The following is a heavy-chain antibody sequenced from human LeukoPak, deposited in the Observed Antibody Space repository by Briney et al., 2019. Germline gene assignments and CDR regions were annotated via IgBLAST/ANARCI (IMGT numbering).Heavy chain of an antibody. CDR3: ARARGSPNWFDP. CDR1: GFTFSSYA. Sequence: GGSLSLSCAASGFTFSSYAMSWVRQAPGKGLEWVSAISGSGGSTYYADSVKGRFTISRDNSKNTLYLQMNSLRAEDTAVYYCARARGSPNWFDPWGQGTLVTVSS. CDR2: ISGSGGST. J-gene: IGHJ5*02. V-gene: IGHV3-23*01. D-gene: IGHD1-26*01.